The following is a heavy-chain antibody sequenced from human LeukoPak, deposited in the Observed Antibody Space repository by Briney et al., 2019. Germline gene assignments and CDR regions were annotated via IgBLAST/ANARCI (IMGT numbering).Heavy chain of an antibody. Sequence: PGGSLRLSCAASGFTFSNYNMNWVRQAPGKGLEWVSYIGSRSSTIYYADPVKGRFTISRDNAKNSLYVQMNSLRAEDTAVYYCARDLRYYDILTGYSPDAFHIWGQGTMVTVSS. CDR2: IGSRSSTI. CDR1: GFTFSNYN. V-gene: IGHV3-48*01. J-gene: IGHJ3*02. D-gene: IGHD3-9*01. CDR3: ARDLRYYDILTGYSPDAFHI.